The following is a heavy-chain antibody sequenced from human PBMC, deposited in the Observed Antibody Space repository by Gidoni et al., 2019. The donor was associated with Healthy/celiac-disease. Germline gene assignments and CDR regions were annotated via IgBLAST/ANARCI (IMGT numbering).Heavy chain of an antibody. D-gene: IGHD1-26*01. CDR1: GFTFSSYA. CDR3: AKEGLRERV. J-gene: IGHJ4*02. V-gene: IGHV3-23*01. CDR2: ISCSGGRT. Sequence: EVQLLESGGGLVQPGGSLRLSCAASGFTFSSYAMSWVRQAPGKGLEWVSAISCSGGRTYSADSVTGRFPISRDNSQNTLYLQMNSLRAEDTALYYCAKEGLRERVWGQGTLVTVSS.